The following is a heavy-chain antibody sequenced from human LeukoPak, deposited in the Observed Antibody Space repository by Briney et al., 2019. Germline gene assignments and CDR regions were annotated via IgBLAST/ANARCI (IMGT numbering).Heavy chain of an antibody. J-gene: IGHJ3*02. CDR3: AKALTRWAFDM. V-gene: IGHV3-23*01. CDR2: MSLSTSGK. Sequence: GGSLRLSCAASGFSFSDYDMSWVRQAPGKGLEWVSSMSLSTSGKTYADSVKGRFIVSTDKAKNTLYLQMDSLRAEDTAMYYCAKALTRWAFDMWGQGTMVTVSS. CDR1: GFSFSDYD. D-gene: IGHD3-16*01.